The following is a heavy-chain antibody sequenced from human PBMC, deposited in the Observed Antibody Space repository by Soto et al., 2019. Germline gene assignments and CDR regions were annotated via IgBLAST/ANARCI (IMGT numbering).Heavy chain of an antibody. J-gene: IGHJ5*02. D-gene: IGHD6-13*01. CDR1: GFTFRSFT. Sequence: GGSLRLSCAASGFTFRSFTMNWVSQAPGKGLEWVSTISSNSAYIYYTNALRGRFTISRENAPKSMHIQMTSLRAEDTAVYYCTRDASRDSSARGWFDPWGPGTLVTVSS. CDR2: ISSNSAYI. CDR3: TRDASRDSSARGWFDP. V-gene: IGHV3-21*01.